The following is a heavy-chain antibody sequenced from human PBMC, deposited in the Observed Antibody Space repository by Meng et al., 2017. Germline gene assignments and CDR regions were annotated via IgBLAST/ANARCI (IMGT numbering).Heavy chain of an antibody. Sequence: VPRVTLEAEVKQPAASVKVSSKAPGYTFTNYYMNWVRQAPGQGLEWMGIINPSGGSTSYAQKFQGRVTMTRDTSTSTVYMELSSLRSEDTAVYYCAREALVGALDYWGQGTLVTVSS. J-gene: IGHJ4*02. V-gene: IGHV1-46*01. CDR2: INPSGGST. CDR1: GYTFTNYY. D-gene: IGHD1-26*01. CDR3: AREALVGALDY.